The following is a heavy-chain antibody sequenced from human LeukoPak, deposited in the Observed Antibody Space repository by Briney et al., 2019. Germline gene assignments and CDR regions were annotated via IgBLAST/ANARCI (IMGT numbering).Heavy chain of an antibody. J-gene: IGHJ4*02. CDR2: ISTSSLNTI. Sequence: GGSLRLSCAASGFTFSGFGMNWVRQAPGKGLEWISYISTSSLNTIHYADSVKGRFTISRDNAKNSLFLQMNSLRAEDTAVYYCARSLSTDFDYWGQGILVTVSS. V-gene: IGHV3-48*04. CDR3: ARSLSTDFDY. D-gene: IGHD5/OR15-5a*01. CDR1: GFTFSGFG.